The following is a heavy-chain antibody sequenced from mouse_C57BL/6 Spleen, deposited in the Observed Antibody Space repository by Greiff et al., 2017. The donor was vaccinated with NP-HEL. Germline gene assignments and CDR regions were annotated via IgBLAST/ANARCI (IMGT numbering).Heavy chain of an antibody. J-gene: IGHJ2*01. CDR1: GYTFTSYW. CDR3: ARGYYYGSSPRYYFDY. Sequence: QVQLQQPGAELVKPGASVKLSCKASGYTFTSYWMQWVKQRPGQGLEWIGEIDPSDSYTNYNQKFKGKATLTVDTSSSTAYMQLSSLTSEDSAVYYCARGYYYGSSPRYYFDYWGQGTTLTVSS. V-gene: IGHV1-50*01. CDR2: IDPSDSYT. D-gene: IGHD1-1*01.